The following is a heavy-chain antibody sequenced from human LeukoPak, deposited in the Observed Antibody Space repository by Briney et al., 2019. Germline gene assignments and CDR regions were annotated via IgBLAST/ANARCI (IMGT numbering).Heavy chain of an antibody. V-gene: IGHV4-59*01. D-gene: IGHD5-18*01. CDR3: ARDWNPHPGYSYGYSDAFDI. CDR2: IYYSGST. CDR1: GGSISNKY. J-gene: IGHJ3*02. Sequence: PSETLSLTCTVSGGSISNKYWSWIRQPPGKGLEWSGDIYYSGSTNYNPSLKSRVTILVDTSKNQFSLKLSSVTAADTAVYYCARDWNPHPGYSYGYSDAFDIWGQGTMVTVSS.